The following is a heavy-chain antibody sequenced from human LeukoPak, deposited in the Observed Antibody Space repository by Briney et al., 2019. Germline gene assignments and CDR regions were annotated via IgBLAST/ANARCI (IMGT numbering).Heavy chain of an antibody. Sequence: GGSLRLSCAASGLTFSSYSMNWVRQAPGKGLEWVSYINSSSSTIYCADSVKGRFTISRDNAKNSLYLQMNSLRAEDTAVYYCARDTGGYFDYWGQGTLVTVSS. CDR1: GLTFSSYS. V-gene: IGHV3-48*04. CDR3: ARDTGGYFDY. J-gene: IGHJ4*02. D-gene: IGHD2-8*02. CDR2: INSSSSTI.